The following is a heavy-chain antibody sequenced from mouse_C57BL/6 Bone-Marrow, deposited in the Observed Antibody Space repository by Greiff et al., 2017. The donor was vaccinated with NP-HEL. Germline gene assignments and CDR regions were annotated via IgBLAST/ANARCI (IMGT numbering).Heavy chain of an antibody. CDR1: GFTFSSYG. Sequence: LQQSGGDLVKPGGSLKLSCAASGFTFSSYGMSWVRQTPDKRLEWVATISSGGSYTYYPDSVKGRFTISRDNAKNTLYLQMSSLKSEDTAMYYCARHEGMDYWGQGTSVTVSS. J-gene: IGHJ4*01. CDR2: ISSGGSYT. CDR3: ARHEGMDY. V-gene: IGHV5-6*01.